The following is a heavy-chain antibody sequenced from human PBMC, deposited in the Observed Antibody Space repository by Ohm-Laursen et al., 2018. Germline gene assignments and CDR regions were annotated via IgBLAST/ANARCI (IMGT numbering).Heavy chain of an antibody. CDR3: AKVEGYAGAH. Sequence: SLRLSCAASGFTFSSYWMTWVRQAPGKGLEWVANIKQDGNEKHYVDSVKGRFTVSRDNAKNSLYLQMNNLRAEDTALYYCAKVEGYAGAHWGQGTLVTVSS. V-gene: IGHV3-7*03. CDR2: IKQDGNEK. J-gene: IGHJ4*02. D-gene: IGHD3-16*01. CDR1: GFTFSSYW.